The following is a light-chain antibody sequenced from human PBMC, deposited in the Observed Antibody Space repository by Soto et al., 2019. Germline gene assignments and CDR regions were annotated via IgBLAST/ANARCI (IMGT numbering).Light chain of an antibody. V-gene: IGKV3-20*01. Sequence: EIVLTQSPGTLSLSPGQRATLSCRASQSVSSSYLAWYQQEPGQAPRLLIYGASSRDTGIPDRFSGSETGTDFTLTISRLEPEDFAVYYCQQYGSTLFTFGPGTKVDIK. CDR2: GAS. J-gene: IGKJ3*01. CDR3: QQYGSTLFT. CDR1: QSVSSSY.